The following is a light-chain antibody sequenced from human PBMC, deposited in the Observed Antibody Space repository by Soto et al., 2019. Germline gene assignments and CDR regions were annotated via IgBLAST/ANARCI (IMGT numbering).Light chain of an antibody. J-gene: IGLJ1*01. CDR3: TSYTSSSTLDV. Sequence: QSALTQPASVSGSPGQSITISCTGPSSDVGGYNYVSWYQQHPGKAPKLMIYEVSNRPLGVSNRFSGSKSGNTASLTISGLQAEDEADYYCTSYTSSSTLDVFGTGTKVTVL. V-gene: IGLV2-14*01. CDR2: EVS. CDR1: SSDVGGYNY.